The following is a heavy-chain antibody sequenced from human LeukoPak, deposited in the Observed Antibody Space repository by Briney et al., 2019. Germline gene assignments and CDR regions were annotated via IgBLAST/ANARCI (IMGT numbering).Heavy chain of an antibody. Sequence: SETLSLTCSVSGGSISTPTSYWGWIRPPPGKGLEWIGKIYYSGTTYYNSSLKSRVTISVDTSKNQFSLKLNSVTAADTAVYYCARLAGVDYTDPLSFFGYWGQGTLVTVSS. CDR2: IYYSGTT. D-gene: IGHD4-11*01. CDR1: GGSISTPTSY. CDR3: ARLAGVDYTDPLSFFGY. V-gene: IGHV4-39*01. J-gene: IGHJ4*02.